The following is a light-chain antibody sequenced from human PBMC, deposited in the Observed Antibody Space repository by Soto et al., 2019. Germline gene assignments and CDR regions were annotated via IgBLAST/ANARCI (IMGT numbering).Light chain of an antibody. J-gene: IGLJ2*01. CDR3: AAWDDSLNGRV. CDR1: SSNIGSNT. V-gene: IGLV1-44*01. Sequence: QSVLTQPPSASGTPGQRVTISCSGSSSNIGSNTVNWYRQLPGTAPKLLIYGNNQRTSGVPDRFSGSKSGTSASLAISGLQSEDETDYYCAAWDDSLNGRVFGGGTKLTVL. CDR2: GNN.